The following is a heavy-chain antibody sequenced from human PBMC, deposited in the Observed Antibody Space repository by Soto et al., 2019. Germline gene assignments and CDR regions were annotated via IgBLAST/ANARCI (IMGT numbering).Heavy chain of an antibody. J-gene: IGHJ4*02. CDR2: INPNNGGT. V-gene: IGHV1-2*02. D-gene: IGHD1-26*01. Sequence: QVQLVQSGAEVKKSGASVMVSCKASGYTFTGYYIHWVRQAPGQGLEWMGWINPNNGGTHSVQKFQGRVTMTRDTSISTAYLELRRVTSDDTAVYYCSRDLPIVGTTTWDYWGQGTLVTGSS. CDR1: GYTFTGYY. CDR3: SRDLPIVGTTTWDY.